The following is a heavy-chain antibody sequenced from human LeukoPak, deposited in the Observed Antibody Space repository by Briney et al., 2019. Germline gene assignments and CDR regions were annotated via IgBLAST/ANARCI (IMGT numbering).Heavy chain of an antibody. D-gene: IGHD6-13*01. Sequence: GGSLRLSCAASGFTFSDYYMSWIRQAPGKGLEWVSYISSSGSTIYYADSVKGRFTISRDNAKNSLYLQMNSLRAEDTAVYYCARTSDSSSWTYWYFDLWGRGTLVTVSS. V-gene: IGHV3-11*04. J-gene: IGHJ2*01. CDR3: ARTSDSSSWTYWYFDL. CDR2: ISSSGSTI. CDR1: GFTFSDYY.